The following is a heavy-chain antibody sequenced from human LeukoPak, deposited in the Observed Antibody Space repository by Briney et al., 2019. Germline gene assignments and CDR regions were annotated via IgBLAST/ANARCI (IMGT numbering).Heavy chain of an antibody. CDR2: IYYSGSI. D-gene: IGHD6-13*01. V-gene: IGHV4-31*03. CDR1: GGSISSGGYY. CDR3: ARRTAAAGFFDY. Sequence: SQTLSLTCTVSGGSISSGGYYWSWIRQDPGKGLEWIGYIYYSGSIYYNPSLKSRVTISVDTSKNQFSLKLNSVTAADTAVYYCARRTAAAGFFDYWGQGTLVTVSS. J-gene: IGHJ4*02.